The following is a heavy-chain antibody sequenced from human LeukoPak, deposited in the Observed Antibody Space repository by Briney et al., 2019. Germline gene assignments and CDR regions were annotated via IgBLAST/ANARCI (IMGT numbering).Heavy chain of an antibody. CDR3: ARGLNNLQLGDAFDI. Sequence: SETLSLTCTVSGGSISSYYWSWIRQPPGKGREWIGYIYYSGSTNYNPSLKSRVTISVDTSKNQFSLKLSSVTAADTAVYYCARGLNNLQLGDAFDIWGQGTMVTVSS. J-gene: IGHJ3*02. V-gene: IGHV4-59*01. D-gene: IGHD6-13*01. CDR2: IYYSGST. CDR1: GGSISSYY.